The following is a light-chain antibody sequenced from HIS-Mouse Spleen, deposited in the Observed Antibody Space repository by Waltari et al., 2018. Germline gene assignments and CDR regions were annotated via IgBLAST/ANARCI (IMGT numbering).Light chain of an antibody. Sequence: QSALTQPPSVSGSPGHPVTIPCPGTSSDVVSYNRVPWYQQPPGTAPKLMIYEVSNRPSGVPDRFSGSKSGNTASLTISGLQAEDEADYYCSSYTSSSTVFGTGTKVTVL. J-gene: IGLJ1*01. CDR1: SSDVVSYNR. V-gene: IGLV2-18*02. CDR3: SSYTSSSTV. CDR2: EVS.